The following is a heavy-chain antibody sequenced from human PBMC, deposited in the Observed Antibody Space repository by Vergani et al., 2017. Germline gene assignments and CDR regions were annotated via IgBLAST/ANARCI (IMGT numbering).Heavy chain of an antibody. V-gene: IGHV4-39*01. J-gene: IGHJ5*02. CDR3: ARHSTVEWLVKLGWIDP. CDR1: GASIRSSNYY. Sequence: QLQLQESGPGLVKPSATLSLTCSVSGASIRSSNYYWGWIRQPPGKGLEWIASIYYSASTYYHPSLKSRVTISVDTSKNQFSLKLSSVTAADTAVYFCARHSTVEWLVKLGWIDPWGQGILVTVSS. D-gene: IGHD6-19*01. CDR2: IYYSAST.